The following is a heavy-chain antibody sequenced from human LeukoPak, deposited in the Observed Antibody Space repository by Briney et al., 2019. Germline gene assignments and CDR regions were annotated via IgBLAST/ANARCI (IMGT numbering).Heavy chain of an antibody. CDR3: ARDILLWFGEYYGMDV. J-gene: IGHJ6*02. Sequence: PGGSLRLSCAASGFTFSSYWMHWVRQAPGKGLVWVSRINSDGSSTSYADSVKGRFTISRDNAKNTLYLQMNSLRAEDTAAYYCARDILLWFGEYYGMDVWGQGTTVTVSS. CDR1: GFTFSSYW. CDR2: INSDGSST. D-gene: IGHD3-10*01. V-gene: IGHV3-74*01.